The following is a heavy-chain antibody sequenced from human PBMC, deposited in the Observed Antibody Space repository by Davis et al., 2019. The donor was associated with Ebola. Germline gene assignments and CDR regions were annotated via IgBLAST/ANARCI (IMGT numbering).Heavy chain of an antibody. CDR1: GFTFSSYA. J-gene: IGHJ6*02. Sequence: GESLKISCAASGFTFSSYAMSWVRQAPGKGLEWVSAISGSGGSTYYADSVKGRFTISRDNSKNTLYLQMNSLRAEDTAVYYCARDLGYSSGWYDYYGMDVWGQGTTVTVSS. D-gene: IGHD6-19*01. CDR2: ISGSGGST. CDR3: ARDLGYSSGWYDYYGMDV. V-gene: IGHV3-23*01.